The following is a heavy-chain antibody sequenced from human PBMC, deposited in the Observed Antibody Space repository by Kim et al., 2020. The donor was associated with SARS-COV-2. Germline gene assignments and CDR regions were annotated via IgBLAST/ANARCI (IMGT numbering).Heavy chain of an antibody. CDR1: GFTFSSYS. J-gene: IGHJ6*02. CDR2: ISSSSSTI. CDR3: ARESGGKGDILTGYRYYYYYGMDV. D-gene: IGHD3-9*01. Sequence: EGSLRLSCAASGFTFSSYSMNWVRQAPGKGLEWVSYISSSSSTIYYADSVKGRFTISRDNAKNSLYLQMNSLRDEDTAVYYCARESGGKGDILTGYRYYYYYGMDVWGQGTTVTVSS. V-gene: IGHV3-48*02.